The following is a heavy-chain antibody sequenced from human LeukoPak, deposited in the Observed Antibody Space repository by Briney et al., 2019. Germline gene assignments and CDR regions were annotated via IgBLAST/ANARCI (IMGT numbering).Heavy chain of an antibody. CDR1: GGSISSGSYY. Sequence: SETLSLTCTVSGGSISSGSYYWSWIRQPAGKGLEWIGRIYTSGSTNYNPSLKSRVTISVDTSKNQFSLKLSSVTAADTAVYYCARGYSYGYLLDYWGQGTLVTVSS. J-gene: IGHJ4*02. V-gene: IGHV4-61*02. D-gene: IGHD5-18*01. CDR2: IYTSGST. CDR3: ARGYSYGYLLDY.